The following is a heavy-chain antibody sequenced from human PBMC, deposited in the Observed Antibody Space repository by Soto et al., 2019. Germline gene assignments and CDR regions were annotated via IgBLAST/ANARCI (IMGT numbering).Heavy chain of an antibody. V-gene: IGHV1-24*01. J-gene: IGHJ3*02. CDR2: FDPEDGET. CDR3: ATVLRYFDWHDAFDI. Sequence: ASVKVSCKVSGYTLTELSMHWVRQAPGKGLEWTGGFDPEDGETIYAQKFQGRVTMTEDTSTDTAYMELSSLRSEDTAVYYCATVLRYFDWHDAFDIWGQGTMVTVSS. CDR1: GYTLTELS. D-gene: IGHD3-9*01.